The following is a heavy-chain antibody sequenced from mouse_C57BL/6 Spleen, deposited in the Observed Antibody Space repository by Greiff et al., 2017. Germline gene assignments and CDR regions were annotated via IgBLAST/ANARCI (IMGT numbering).Heavy chain of an antibody. CDR1: GYSFTGYY. Sequence: VQLQQSGPELVKPGASVKISCKASGYSFTGYYMNWVKQSPEKSLEWIGEINPSTGGTTYNQKFKAKATLTVDKSSSTAYMQLKSLTSEDSAVYYCAREERAWFAYWGQGTLVTVSA. V-gene: IGHV1-42*01. CDR2: INPSTGGT. CDR3: AREERAWFAY. J-gene: IGHJ3*01.